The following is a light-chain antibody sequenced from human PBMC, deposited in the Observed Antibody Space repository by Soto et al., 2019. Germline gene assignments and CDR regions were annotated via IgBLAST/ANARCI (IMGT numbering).Light chain of an antibody. Sequence: ETVMTQSPATLSVSPGERATLSCRASQSVSSYLAWYQQKPGQAPRLLIYDASNRATGIPARFSGSGSGTDFTLTISSLEPEDFAVYYCQQRSNWSWTFGQGTKVEIK. CDR1: QSVSSY. CDR3: QQRSNWSWT. J-gene: IGKJ1*01. CDR2: DAS. V-gene: IGKV3-11*01.